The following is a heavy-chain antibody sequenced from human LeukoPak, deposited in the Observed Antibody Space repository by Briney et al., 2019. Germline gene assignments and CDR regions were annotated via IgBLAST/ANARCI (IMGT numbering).Heavy chain of an antibody. Sequence: TGGSLRLSCAGSGFTFTDYWMSWARQSPGKGLEWVDNIYLDGSRAYYVDSVKGRFTISRDNAKNSLFLQMNSLSAEDTAVYYCGRAGPVTKDHFMDVWGKGTTVTVSS. CDR3: GRAGPVTKDHFMDV. J-gene: IGHJ6*03. CDR2: IYLDGSRA. CDR1: GFTFTDYW. V-gene: IGHV3-7*01. D-gene: IGHD2-2*01.